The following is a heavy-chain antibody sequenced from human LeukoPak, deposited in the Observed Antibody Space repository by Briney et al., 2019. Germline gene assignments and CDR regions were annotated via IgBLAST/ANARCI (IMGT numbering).Heavy chain of an antibody. CDR1: GGSISSYY. Sequence: PSETLSLTCTVSGGSISSYYWSWIRQPPGKGLEWIGYIYYGGSTNYNPSLKSRVTISVDTSKNQFSLKLSSVTAADTAVYYCARVPVGYCSSTSCYTAVWGQGTLVTVSS. CDR3: ARVPVGYCSSTSCYTAV. D-gene: IGHD2-2*02. V-gene: IGHV4-59*01. CDR2: IYYGGST. J-gene: IGHJ4*02.